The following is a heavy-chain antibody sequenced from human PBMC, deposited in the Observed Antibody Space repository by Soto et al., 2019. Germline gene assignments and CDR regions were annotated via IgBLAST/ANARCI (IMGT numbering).Heavy chain of an antibody. CDR2: IYPGDSDT. CDR3: ARLSRPGIAVAGTTGELYYCYYGMDV. Sequence: PGESLKISCKGSGYSFTSYWIGWVRQMPGKGLEWMGIIYPGDSDTRYSPSFQGQVTISADKSISTAYLQWSSLKASDTAMYYCARLSRPGIAVAGTTGELYYCYYGMDVWGQGTTVTVSS. J-gene: IGHJ6*02. D-gene: IGHD6-19*01. CDR1: GYSFTSYW. V-gene: IGHV5-51*01.